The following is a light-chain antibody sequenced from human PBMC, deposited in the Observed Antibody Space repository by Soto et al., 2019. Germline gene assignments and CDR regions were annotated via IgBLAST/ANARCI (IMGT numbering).Light chain of an antibody. CDR1: QTVSRY. V-gene: IGKV1-39*01. CDR3: QQTYSNLWT. Sequence: DIQRTQCTSSLYASVVAGVTITSRASQTVSRYLNWYQQKSGTAPKLLIYAASTLHTGVPSRFSGRGSGTDFTLTINNLQREDFADYFCQQTYSNLWTFGQGTKVDIK. CDR2: AAS. J-gene: IGKJ1*01.